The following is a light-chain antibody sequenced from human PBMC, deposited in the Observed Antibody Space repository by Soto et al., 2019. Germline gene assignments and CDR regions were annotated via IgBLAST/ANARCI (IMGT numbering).Light chain of an antibody. Sequence: QSVLTQPPSASGSPGQSVTISCTGTSSDVGDYNYVSWYQQHPGKAPKLMIYEVSKRPSGVPDRFSGSKSGNTASLTVSGLQAEDEAAYYCSSYAGSNNWVFGGGTKLTVL. J-gene: IGLJ3*02. CDR2: EVS. CDR3: SSYAGSNNWV. CDR1: SSDVGDYNY. V-gene: IGLV2-8*01.